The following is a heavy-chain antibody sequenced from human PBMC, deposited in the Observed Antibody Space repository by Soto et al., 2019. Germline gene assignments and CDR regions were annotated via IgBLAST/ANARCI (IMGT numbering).Heavy chain of an antibody. CDR1: GGSISSGGYS. D-gene: IGHD3-3*01. CDR2: IYHSGST. V-gene: IGHV4-30-2*01. J-gene: IGHJ6*02. CDR3: ARGGAFWSGYFGHYYYGMDV. Sequence: SETLSLTCAVSGGSISSGGYSWSWIRQPPGKGLEWIGYIYHSGSTYYNPSLKSRVTISVDRSKNQFSLKLSYVPAADTAVYYCARGGAFWSGYFGHYYYGMDVWGQGTTVTVSS.